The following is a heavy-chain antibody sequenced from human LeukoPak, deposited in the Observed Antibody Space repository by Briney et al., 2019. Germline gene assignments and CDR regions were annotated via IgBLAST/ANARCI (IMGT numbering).Heavy chain of an antibody. Sequence: PSETLSLTCSVSGGSIGGNSYWSWIRQPPGKGPEWIGHISNSGSTYYSPSLSSRVTISLDTSKNQFSLKLRSVTAADTAVYYCARGGASSIPLDYWGRGTLVTVSS. CDR1: GGSIGGNSY. CDR2: ISNSGST. V-gene: IGHV4-61*01. J-gene: IGHJ4*02. CDR3: ARGGASSIPLDY. D-gene: IGHD1-26*01.